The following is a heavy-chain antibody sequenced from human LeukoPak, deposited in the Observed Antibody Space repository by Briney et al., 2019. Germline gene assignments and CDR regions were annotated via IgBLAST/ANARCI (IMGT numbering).Heavy chain of an antibody. CDR3: ARSAVVVPAANTHPNYYFDY. Sequence: SETLSLTCTVSGGSISSYYWSWIRQPAGKGLEWIGRIYTSGSTNYNPSLKSRVTMSVDTSKNQFSLKLSSVTAADTAVYYCARSAVVVPAANTHPNYYFDYWGRGTLVTLSS. CDR1: GGSISSYY. CDR2: IYTSGST. D-gene: IGHD2-2*01. V-gene: IGHV4-4*07. J-gene: IGHJ4*02.